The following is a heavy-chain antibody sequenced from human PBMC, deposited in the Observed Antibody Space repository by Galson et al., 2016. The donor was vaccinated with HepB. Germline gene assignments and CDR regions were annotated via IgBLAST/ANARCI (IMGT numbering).Heavy chain of an antibody. V-gene: IGHV3-23*01. CDR1: GFTFSSYA. CDR3: AKIGCTNAVCYTYHYYYLDV. CDR2: LSSGGGGT. D-gene: IGHD2-8*01. Sequence: SLRLSCAASGFTFSSYAMSWVRQAPGKGLDWVSALSSGGGGTYYADSVKGRFTISRDNSKNTLYLQMNSLRAEDTAVYYCAKIGCTNAVCYTYHYYYLDVWGKGTTVTVSS. J-gene: IGHJ6*03.